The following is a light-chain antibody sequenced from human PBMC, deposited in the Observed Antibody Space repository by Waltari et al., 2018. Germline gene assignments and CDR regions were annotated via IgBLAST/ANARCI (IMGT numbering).Light chain of an antibody. CDR2: SAS. CDR1: QNIRKL. V-gene: IGKV1-39*01. CDR3: QQSDSTPYT. J-gene: IGKJ2*01. Sequence: DIQMTQSPSSLSASVGDSVTITCRASQNIRKLLNWYQQKPGKAPNLLIYSASTLQSGVPSRFSGSGSGTDFTLTINSLQPEDFATYYCQQSDSTPYTFGLGTKLEIK.